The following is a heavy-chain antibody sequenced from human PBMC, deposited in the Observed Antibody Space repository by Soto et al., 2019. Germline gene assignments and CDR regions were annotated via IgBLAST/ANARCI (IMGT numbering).Heavy chain of an antibody. D-gene: IGHD2-21*01. CDR3: AKDVVATHYYYYYGMDV. Sequence: PGGSLRLSCAASGFTFSSYGMHWVRQAPGKGLEWGAVISYDGINKYYADSVKGRSTISRDNSKNTLYLQMNSLRAEDTAVYYCAKDVVATHYYYYYGMDVWGQGTTVTVSS. J-gene: IGHJ6*02. V-gene: IGHV3-30*18. CDR2: ISYDGINK. CDR1: GFTFSSYG.